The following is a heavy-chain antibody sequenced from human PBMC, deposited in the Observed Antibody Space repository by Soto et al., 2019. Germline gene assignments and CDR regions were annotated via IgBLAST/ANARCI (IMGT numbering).Heavy chain of an antibody. V-gene: IGHV1-2*02. CDR3: ARGYCSSSGCSHYFDY. Sequence: QVQLVQSGAEVKKPGASVKVSCKASGYTFPGNYMHWVRQAPGQGLEWMALINPTSGGTNCAQKFQGRVTMTWDTSISTAYMELSRLRSDDTAIYYCARGYCSSSGCSHYFDYWGQGTLVTVSS. CDR2: INPTSGGT. CDR1: GYTFPGNY. D-gene: IGHD2-2*01. J-gene: IGHJ4*02.